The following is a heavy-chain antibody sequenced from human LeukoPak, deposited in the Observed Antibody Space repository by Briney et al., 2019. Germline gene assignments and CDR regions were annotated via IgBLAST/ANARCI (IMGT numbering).Heavy chain of an antibody. Sequence: GGSLRLSCAASGFTFSSYSMNWVRQAPGKGLEWVSYISSSSSTIYYADSVKGRFAISRDNAKNSLYLQMNSLRDEDTAVYYCARGGRWLVFGVSDAFDIWGQGTMVTVSS. CDR2: ISSSSSTI. J-gene: IGHJ3*02. V-gene: IGHV3-48*02. CDR1: GFTFSSYS. CDR3: ARGGRWLVFGVSDAFDI. D-gene: IGHD6-19*01.